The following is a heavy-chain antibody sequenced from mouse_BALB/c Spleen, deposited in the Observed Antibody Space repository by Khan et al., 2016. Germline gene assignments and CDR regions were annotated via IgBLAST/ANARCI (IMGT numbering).Heavy chain of an antibody. CDR1: GFNIKDTY. V-gene: IGHV14-3*02. J-gene: IGHJ2*01. CDR2: IDPANGNT. Sequence: VRLQQSGAELVKPGASVKLSCTASGFNIKDTYMHWVKQRPEQGLEWIGRIDPANGNTKYDPKFSGKATITADTSSNTAYLQLSSLTSEDTAVYYCASYYFDYWGQGTTLAVSS. CDR3: ASYYFDY.